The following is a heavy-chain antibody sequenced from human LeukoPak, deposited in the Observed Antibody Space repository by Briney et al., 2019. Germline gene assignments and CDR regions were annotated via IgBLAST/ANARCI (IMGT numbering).Heavy chain of an antibody. CDR3: ARDIIVGSDY. D-gene: IGHD2-15*01. V-gene: IGHV3-48*01. Sequence: GGSLRLSCAASGFTFSSYSMNWVRQAPGKGLEWVSYISSSSSTIYYADSVKGRFTISRDNAKNSLYLQMNGLRAEDTAVYYCARDIIVGSDYWGQGTLVTVSS. J-gene: IGHJ4*02. CDR1: GFTFSSYS. CDR2: ISSSSSTI.